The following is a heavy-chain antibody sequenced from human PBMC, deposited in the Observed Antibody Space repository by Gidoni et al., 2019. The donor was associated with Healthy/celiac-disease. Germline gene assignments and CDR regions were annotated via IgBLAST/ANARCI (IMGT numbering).Heavy chain of an antibody. CDR3: AREDYGDYTRDYYYYMDV. CDR2: ISSSSSYI. D-gene: IGHD4-17*01. V-gene: IGHV3-21*01. Sequence: EVQLVESGGGLVKPGGSLRLSCAASGFTFSSYSMNWVRQAPGKGLEWVSSISSSSSYIYYADSVKGRFTISRDNAKNSLYLQMNSLRAEDTAVYYCAREDYGDYTRDYYYYMDVWGKGTTVTVSS. J-gene: IGHJ6*03. CDR1: GFTFSSYS.